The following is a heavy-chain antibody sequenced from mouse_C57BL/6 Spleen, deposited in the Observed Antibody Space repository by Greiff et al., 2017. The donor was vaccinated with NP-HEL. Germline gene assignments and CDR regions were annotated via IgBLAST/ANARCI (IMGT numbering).Heavy chain of an antibody. J-gene: IGHJ2*01. CDR1: GFTFSSYG. V-gene: IGHV5-6*01. CDR3: AREDYSNYCFDY. D-gene: IGHD2-5*01. Sequence: EVKVVESGGDLVKPGGSLKLSCAASGFTFSSYGMSWVRQTPDKRLEWVATISSGGSYTYYPDSVKGRFTISRDNAKNTLYLQMSSLKSEDTAMYYCAREDYSNYCFDYWGQGTTLTVSS. CDR2: ISSGGSYT.